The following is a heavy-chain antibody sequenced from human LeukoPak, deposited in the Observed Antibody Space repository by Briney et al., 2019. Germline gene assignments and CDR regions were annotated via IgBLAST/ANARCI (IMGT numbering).Heavy chain of an antibody. CDR2: ISWDGGNT. D-gene: IGHD6-19*01. CDR3: AKNMVAVAGPLP. J-gene: IGHJ5*02. V-gene: IGHV3-43*01. Sequence: PGGSLRLSCAASGFTFDDCTMHWVRQAPGKGLEWVSLISWDGGNTYYADSVKGRFTISRDNSKNTLYLQMNSLRAEDTAVYYCAKNMVAVAGPLPWGQGTLVTVSS. CDR1: GFTFDDCT.